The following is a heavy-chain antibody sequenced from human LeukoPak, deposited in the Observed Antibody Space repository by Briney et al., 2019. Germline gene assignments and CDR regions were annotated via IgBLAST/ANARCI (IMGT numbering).Heavy chain of an antibody. CDR3: VREAYYGSGRSPTYYFDY. CDR1: GLTFSSHW. J-gene: IGHJ4*02. Sequence: GGSLRLSCAASGLTFSSHWMHWVRQAPGKGLVWVSRITNDGSSTTYADSVKGRFAISRDNSKKTVYLQMNSLRPDDTAVYYCVREAYYGSGRSPTYYFDYWGQGTLVTVSS. D-gene: IGHD3-10*01. V-gene: IGHV3-74*01. CDR2: ITNDGSST.